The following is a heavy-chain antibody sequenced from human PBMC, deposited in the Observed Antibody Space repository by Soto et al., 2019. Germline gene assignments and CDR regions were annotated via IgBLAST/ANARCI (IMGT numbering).Heavy chain of an antibody. J-gene: IGHJ4*02. Sequence: SEALSVTCTVSGASISVHGYYWTWIRQPPGKGLEWIGSSYYSGTTYFNPSLKSRATISVDTSKNQFSLMLTSVTAADTAIYYCTTRYNWNETYFDHVRPGALVAISS. V-gene: IGHV4-39*01. CDR1: GASISVHGYY. D-gene: IGHD1-1*01. CDR2: SYYSGTT. CDR3: TTRYNWNETYFDH.